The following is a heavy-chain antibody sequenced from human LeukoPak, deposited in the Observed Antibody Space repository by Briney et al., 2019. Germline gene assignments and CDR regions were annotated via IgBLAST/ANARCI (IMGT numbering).Heavy chain of an antibody. D-gene: IGHD3-22*01. Sequence: SETLSLTCAVSGGSISSSNWWSWVRQPPGKGLEWIGEIYHSGSTNYNPSLKSRVTISVDKSKNQFSLKLSSVTATDTAVYYCARRDSSGYYFKDMDYWGQGTLVTVSS. CDR2: IYHSGST. V-gene: IGHV4-4*02. CDR1: GGSISSSNW. CDR3: ARRDSSGYYFKDMDY. J-gene: IGHJ4*02.